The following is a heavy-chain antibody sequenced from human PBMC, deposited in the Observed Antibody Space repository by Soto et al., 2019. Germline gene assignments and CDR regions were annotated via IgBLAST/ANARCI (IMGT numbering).Heavy chain of an antibody. J-gene: IGHJ6*02. D-gene: IGHD2-8*01. V-gene: IGHV3-30*18. CDR1: GFTFSSYG. Sequence: VGSLRLSCAASGFTFSSYGMHWVRQAPGKGLEWVAVISYDGSNKYYADSVKGRFTISRDNSKNTLYLQMNSLRAEDTAVYYCAKGMNYYYYYGMDVWGQGTTVTVSS. CDR3: AKGMNYYYYYGMDV. CDR2: ISYDGSNK.